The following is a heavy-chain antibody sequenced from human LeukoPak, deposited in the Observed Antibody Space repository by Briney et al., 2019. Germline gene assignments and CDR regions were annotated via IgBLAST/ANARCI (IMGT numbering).Heavy chain of an antibody. Sequence: GGSLRLSCAASGFAFSSYAMHWVRQAPGKGLEWVAVISYDGSSKYHADSVKGRLTISRDNSKNTLYLQMNSLRAEDTAVFYCASELRRGHSSSWFYFEHWGQGTLVTVSS. CDR3: ASELRRGHSSSWFYFEH. CDR2: ISYDGSSK. J-gene: IGHJ4*02. V-gene: IGHV3-30-3*01. D-gene: IGHD6-13*01. CDR1: GFAFSSYA.